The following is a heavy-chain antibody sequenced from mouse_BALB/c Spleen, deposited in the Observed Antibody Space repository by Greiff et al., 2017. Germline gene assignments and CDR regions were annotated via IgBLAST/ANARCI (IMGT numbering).Heavy chain of an antibody. CDR1: GYSITSDYA. J-gene: IGHJ4*01. V-gene: IGHV3-2*02. Sequence: EVQLQESGPGLVKPSQSLSLTCTATGYSITSDYAWNWIRQLPGNNLEWMGYISYSSSTSYNPSLKSRISITRDTSKNQFFLQLNSVTTEDTATYYCARNYDYDVYAMDYWGQGTSVTVSS. D-gene: IGHD2-4*01. CDR2: ISYSSST. CDR3: ARNYDYDVYAMDY.